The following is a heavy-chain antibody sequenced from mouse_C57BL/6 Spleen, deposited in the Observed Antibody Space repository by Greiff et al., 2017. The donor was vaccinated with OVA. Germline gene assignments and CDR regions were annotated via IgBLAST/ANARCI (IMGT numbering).Heavy chain of an antibody. CDR1: GYTFTSYG. V-gene: IGHV1-81*01. Sequence: VQLQQSGAELARPGASVKLSCKASGYTFTSYGISWVKQRTGQGLEWIGNINPSNGGTNYNEKFKSKATLTVDKSSSTAYMQLSSLTSEDSAVYYCARGDYEAMDYWGQGTSVTVSS. CDR3: ARGDYEAMDY. J-gene: IGHJ4*01. CDR2: INPSNGGT.